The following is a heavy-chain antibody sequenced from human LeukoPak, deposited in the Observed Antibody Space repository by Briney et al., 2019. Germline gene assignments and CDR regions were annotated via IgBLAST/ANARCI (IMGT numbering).Heavy chain of an antibody. Sequence: ETLSLTWAVSGGSISSSSYYWGWIRQPPGKGLEWTGSIYYSGSTYYNPSLKSRLTISVDTSRNQFSLKLSSVTAADTAVYYCASHTYYYDSSSYYYERYFDYWGQGTLVTVSS. CDR3: ASHTYYYDSSSYYYERYFDY. CDR1: GGSISSSSYY. CDR2: IYYSGST. D-gene: IGHD3-22*01. V-gene: IGHV4-39*01. J-gene: IGHJ4*02.